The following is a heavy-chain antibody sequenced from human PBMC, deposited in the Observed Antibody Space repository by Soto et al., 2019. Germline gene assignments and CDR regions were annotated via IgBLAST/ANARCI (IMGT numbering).Heavy chain of an antibody. V-gene: IGHV3-30*18. Sequence: QVQLVESGGGVVQPGRSLRLSCAASGFTFSTYGMHWVRQAPGKGLEWVAVISYDAKHKYYADSLKGRFTISRDKSKNTLYLQMNSLRAEDTAVYYCAKGAVQDLWSGYYTLFDYWGQGTLVTVSS. CDR1: GFTFSTYG. J-gene: IGHJ4*02. CDR2: ISYDAKHK. CDR3: AKGAVQDLWSGYYTLFDY. D-gene: IGHD3-3*01.